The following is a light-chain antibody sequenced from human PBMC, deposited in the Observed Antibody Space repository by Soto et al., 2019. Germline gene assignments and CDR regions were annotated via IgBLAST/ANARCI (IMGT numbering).Light chain of an antibody. CDR2: SNN. J-gene: IGLJ2*01. V-gene: IGLV1-44*01. CDR1: RSNIGGSNT. CDR3: AAWDDSLNGVL. Sequence: QSVLTQPPSASGTPGQRVTISCSGSRSNIGGSNTVHWYQQPPGTAPKLLIYSNNQRPSGVPDRFSGSESGTSASLAISGLQSEDEADYYCAAWDDSLNGVLFGGGTKVTVL.